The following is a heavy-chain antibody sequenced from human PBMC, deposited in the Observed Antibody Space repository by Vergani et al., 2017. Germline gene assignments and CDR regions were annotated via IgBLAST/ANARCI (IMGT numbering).Heavy chain of an antibody. CDR3: ARWDCSSTSCYHYYYMDV. CDR1: GGSFSGYY. Sequence: QVQLQQWGAGLLKPSETLSLTCAVYGGSFSGYYWSWIRQPPGKGLEWIGEINHSGSTNYNPSLKSRVTISVDTSKNQFSLKLSSVTAADTAVYSCARWDCSSTSCYHYYYMDVWGKGTTVTVSS. V-gene: IGHV4-34*01. D-gene: IGHD2-2*01. CDR2: INHSGST. J-gene: IGHJ6*03.